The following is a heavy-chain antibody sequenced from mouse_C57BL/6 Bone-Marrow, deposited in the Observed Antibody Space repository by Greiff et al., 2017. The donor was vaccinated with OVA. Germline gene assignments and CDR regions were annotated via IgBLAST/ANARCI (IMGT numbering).Heavy chain of an antibody. CDR3: ARSDYYGSSWAWFAY. CDR1: GYTFTDYN. Sequence: VQLQQSGPELVKPGASVKIPCKASGYTFTDYNMDWVKQSHGQSLEWIGDINPNNGGTIYNQKFKGKATLTVDKSSSTAYMELRSLTSEDTAVYYCARSDYYGSSWAWFAYWGQGTLVTVSA. V-gene: IGHV1-18*01. D-gene: IGHD1-1*01. J-gene: IGHJ3*01. CDR2: INPNNGGT.